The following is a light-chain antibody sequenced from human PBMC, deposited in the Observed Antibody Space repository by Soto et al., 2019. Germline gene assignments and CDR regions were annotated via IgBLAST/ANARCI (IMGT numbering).Light chain of an antibody. CDR1: QNVAGNH. V-gene: IGKV3D-15*01. Sequence: EIVLTQSPDILSFSPGEKATLSCRPSQNVAGNHLAWYHQKPGQAPRLLIYDASNRATGIPGRFSGSGSGTEFTLTISSLRSEDFALYYCQQYNIWPRTFGQGTKVDIK. CDR2: DAS. J-gene: IGKJ1*01. CDR3: QQYNIWPRT.